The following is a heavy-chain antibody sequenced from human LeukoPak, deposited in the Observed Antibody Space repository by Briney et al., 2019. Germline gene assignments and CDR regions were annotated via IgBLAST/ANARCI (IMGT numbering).Heavy chain of an antibody. J-gene: IGHJ4*02. Sequence: ASVKVSCKASGYTFTGYYMHWVRQAPGQGLECMGRINPNSGGTNYAQKFQGRVTMTRDTSISTAYMELSRLRSDDTAVYYCARGEEYSYGFNYFDNWGPGTLVTVSP. CDR1: GYTFTGYY. V-gene: IGHV1-2*06. CDR3: ARGEEYSYGFNYFDN. D-gene: IGHD5-18*01. CDR2: INPNSGGT.